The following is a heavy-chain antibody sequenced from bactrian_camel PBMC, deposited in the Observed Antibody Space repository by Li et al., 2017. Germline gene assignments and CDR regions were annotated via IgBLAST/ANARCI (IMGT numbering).Heavy chain of an antibody. J-gene: IGHJ4*01. CDR3: AADLARHCGSFSGFFGRGY. CDR1: GHSRGSNC. D-gene: IGHD2*01. V-gene: IGHV3S53*01. Sequence: LVESGGGSVQAGGSLRLSCVVSGHSRGSNCVGWYRLPPGRAPAEREGIAVIESDGDTTYSDSVKGRFTISKDNDKNTPYLQMNSLKPEDTAMYYCAADLARHCGSFSGFFGRGYWGQGTQVTVS. CDR2: IESDGDT.